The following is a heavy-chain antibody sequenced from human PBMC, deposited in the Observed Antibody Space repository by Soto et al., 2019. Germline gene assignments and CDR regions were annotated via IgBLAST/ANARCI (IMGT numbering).Heavy chain of an antibody. CDR2: IYYSGST. CDR3: ARGPTVWGSYRSFDY. V-gene: IGHV4-30-4*01. CDR1: GGSISSGDYY. D-gene: IGHD3-16*02. J-gene: IGHJ4*02. Sequence: PSETLSLTCTVSGGSISSGDYYWSWIRQPPGKGLEWIGYIYYSGSTYYNPSLKSRVTISVDTSKNQFSLKLSSVTAADTAVYYCARGPTVWGSYRSFDYWGQGTLVTVPQ.